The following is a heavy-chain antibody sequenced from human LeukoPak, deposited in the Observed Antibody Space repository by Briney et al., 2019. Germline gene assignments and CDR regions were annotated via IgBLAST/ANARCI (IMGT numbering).Heavy chain of an antibody. Sequence: SVTVSCKASGGTFSSYAISWVRQAAGQGLEWMGRIIPIFGTANYAQKFQGRVTITTDESTSTAYMELSSLRSEDTAMYYCARVHEEAKGTPYDYWGQGTLVTISS. V-gene: IGHV1-69*05. CDR3: ARVHEEAKGTPYDY. CDR1: GGTFSSYA. CDR2: IIPIFGTA. J-gene: IGHJ4*02.